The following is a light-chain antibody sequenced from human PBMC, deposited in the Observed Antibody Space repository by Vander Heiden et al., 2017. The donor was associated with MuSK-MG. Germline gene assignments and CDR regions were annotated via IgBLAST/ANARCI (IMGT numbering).Light chain of an antibody. Sequence: SSELTQDPAVSVALGQTVRITCQGDGLRSYYASWYQQKPGQAPLLVIYGKNNRPSGIPDRFSGSSSGNTASLTITGAQAEDEADYYCNSRDSSGNPQIGGGTKLTVL. V-gene: IGLV3-19*01. CDR1: GLRSYY. CDR2: GKN. CDR3: NSRDSSGNPQ. J-gene: IGLJ2*01.